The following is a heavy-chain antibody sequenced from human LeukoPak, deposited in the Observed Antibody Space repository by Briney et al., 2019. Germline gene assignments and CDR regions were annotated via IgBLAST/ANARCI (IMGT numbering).Heavy chain of an antibody. V-gene: IGHV1-2*02. J-gene: IGHJ6*03. Sequence: ASVTVSRKASGYAFSGSYLHWVRPAPGQGLEGMGWINPKSGGTNYAQKLQGRVNMTKDTSINTGYMELSGLTFDDTAVYYCAREGWGNYYMDVWGKGTTVTVSS. D-gene: IGHD2-8*02. CDR1: GYAFSGSY. CDR2: INPKSGGT. CDR3: AREGWGNYYMDV.